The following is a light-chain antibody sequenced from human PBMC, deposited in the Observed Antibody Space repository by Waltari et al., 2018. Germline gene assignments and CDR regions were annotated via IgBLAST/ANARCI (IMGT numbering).Light chain of an antibody. CDR1: RSDLGDYNF. CDR3: CSYVGGSRVL. CDR2: EAT. J-gene: IGLJ2*01. Sequence: SVLTQPASVSGSPGQSITIPCTGPRSDLGDYNFVSWFQQLPGQAPRLLISEATKRPSGVSYRFSGSKSGNTASLSISDLQAEDEADYYCCSYVGGSRVLFGGGTKLTV. V-gene: IGLV2-23*01.